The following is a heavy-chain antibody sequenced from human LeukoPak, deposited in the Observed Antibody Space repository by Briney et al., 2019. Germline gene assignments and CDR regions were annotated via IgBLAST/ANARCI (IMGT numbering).Heavy chain of an antibody. CDR2: IYYSGST. CDR1: GGSISSSSYY. D-gene: IGHD6-19*01. CDR3: ARVSKQWLEYYFDY. V-gene: IGHV4-39*07. J-gene: IGHJ4*02. Sequence: SETLSLTCTVSGGSISSSSYYWGWIRQPPGKGLEWIGSIYYSGSTYYNPSLKSRVTISVDTSKNQFSLKLSSVTAADTAVYYCARVSKQWLEYYFDYWGQGTLVTVSS.